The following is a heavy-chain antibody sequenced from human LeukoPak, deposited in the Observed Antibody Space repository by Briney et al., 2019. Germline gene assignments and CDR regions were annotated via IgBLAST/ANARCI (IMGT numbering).Heavy chain of an antibody. CDR3: ARDQTGITVAATGWFDP. J-gene: IGHJ5*02. Sequence: GGSLRLSCAASGFTLSDYYMSWIRQAPGRGLEWVSYISNSGTTRYYADSVKGRFTISRDNAKNSLYLQMNSLRAEDTAVYYCARDQTGITVAATGWFDPWGQGTLVTVSS. D-gene: IGHD6-19*01. V-gene: IGHV3-11*04. CDR1: GFTLSDYY. CDR2: ISNSGTTR.